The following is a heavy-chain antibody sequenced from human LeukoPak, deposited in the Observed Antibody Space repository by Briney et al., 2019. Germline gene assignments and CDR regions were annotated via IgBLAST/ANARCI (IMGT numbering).Heavy chain of an antibody. CDR3: ARDCSRTSCYTRFDY. J-gene: IGHJ4*02. V-gene: IGHV1-8*01. CDR2: MNPNSGNT. Sequence: GASAKVSCKASGYTFTSYDINWVRQATGQGLEWMGWMNPNSGNTGYAQKFQGRVTITRDTSISTAYMELSGLRSEDTAVYFCARDCSRTSCYTRFDYWGQGTLVTVSS. CDR1: GYTFTSYD. D-gene: IGHD2-2*02.